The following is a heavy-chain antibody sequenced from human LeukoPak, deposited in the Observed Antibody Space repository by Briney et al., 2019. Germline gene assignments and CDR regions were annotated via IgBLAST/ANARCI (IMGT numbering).Heavy chain of an antibody. Sequence: SETLSLTCTVSGGSISSHYWRWIRQPPGKGLEWVGDIYSSGSTYYKHSVKSRVTISVDTSKNQFSLKLSSVTAADTAVYYCARDSSGWHTYSWFDPWGQGTLVTVSS. CDR2: IYSSGST. CDR3: ARDSSGWHTYSWFDP. CDR1: GGSISSHY. V-gene: IGHV4-59*11. D-gene: IGHD6-19*01. J-gene: IGHJ5*02.